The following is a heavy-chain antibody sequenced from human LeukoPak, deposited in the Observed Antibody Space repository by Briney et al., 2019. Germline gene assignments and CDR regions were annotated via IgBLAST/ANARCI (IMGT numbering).Heavy chain of an antibody. CDR1: GFTFSSYA. CDR3: AKVPYRITYCFIVS. V-gene: IGHV3-23*01. J-gene: IGHJ4*02. CDR2: ISGSGGST. Sequence: PGGSLRLSCAASGFTFSSYAMSWVRQAPGKGLEWVSTISGSGGSTYYADSVKGRFTISRDNSKNTLYLQMNSLRAEDTAVYYCAKVPYRITYCFIVSSGQGNLGTASS. D-gene: IGHD3-10*01.